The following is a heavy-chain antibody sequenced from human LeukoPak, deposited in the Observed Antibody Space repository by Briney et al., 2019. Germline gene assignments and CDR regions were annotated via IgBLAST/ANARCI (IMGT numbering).Heavy chain of an antibody. J-gene: IGHJ4*02. CDR3: ARGGVYSSGWYVDY. V-gene: IGHV3-30*02. Sequence: PGGSLRLSCAASGFTFSTYGMHWVRQAPGKGLEWVAFIRYDGSNKYYADSVKGRLTISRDSSKNTLYLQMNSLRAEDTAVYYCARGGVYSSGWYVDYWGQGTLVTVS. D-gene: IGHD6-19*01. CDR1: GFTFSTYG. CDR2: IRYDGSNK.